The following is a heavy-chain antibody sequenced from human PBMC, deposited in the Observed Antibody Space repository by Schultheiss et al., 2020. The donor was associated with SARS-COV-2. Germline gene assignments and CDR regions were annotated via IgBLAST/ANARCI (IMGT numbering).Heavy chain of an antibody. V-gene: IGHV3-48*02. D-gene: IGHD6-13*01. J-gene: IGHJ6*02. CDR1: GFTFSSYS. Sequence: GGSLRLSCAASGFTFSSYSMNWVRQAPGKGLEWVSSISSSGGSTYYADSVKGRFTISRDNAKNSVYLQMNSLRDEDTAVYYCARGGYSSSWYLGASGEPPKMDVWGQGTTVTVSS. CDR3: ARGGYSSSWYLGASGEPPKMDV. CDR2: ISSSGGST.